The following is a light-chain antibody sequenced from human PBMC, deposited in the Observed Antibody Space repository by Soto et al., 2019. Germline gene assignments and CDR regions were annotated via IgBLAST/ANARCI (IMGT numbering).Light chain of an antibody. Sequence: QSALTQPASVSGSPGQSITISCTGTSSDVGGYNYVSWYQQHPGKAPKLMIYDVSNRPSGVSNRFSGSKSGNTASLTISGLQAEAEADYYCSSYTSSSIYVFGTGTKVTVL. CDR2: DVS. J-gene: IGLJ1*01. V-gene: IGLV2-14*01. CDR1: SSDVGGYNY. CDR3: SSYTSSSIYV.